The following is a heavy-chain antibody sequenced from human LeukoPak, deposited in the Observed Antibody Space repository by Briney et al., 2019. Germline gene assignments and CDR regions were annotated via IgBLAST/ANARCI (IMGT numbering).Heavy chain of an antibody. V-gene: IGHV1-8*03. CDR1: GYTFTSYD. CDR2: MNPNSGNT. CDR3: ARDSRLPYCSGGSCYDWFDP. Sequence: ASVKVSCKASGYTFTSYDINWVRQATGQGLEWMGWMNPNSGNTGYAQKFQGRVTITRNTSISTAYMELSSLRSEDTAVYYCARDSRLPYCSGGSCYDWFDPWGQGTLVTVSS. J-gene: IGHJ5*02. D-gene: IGHD2-15*01.